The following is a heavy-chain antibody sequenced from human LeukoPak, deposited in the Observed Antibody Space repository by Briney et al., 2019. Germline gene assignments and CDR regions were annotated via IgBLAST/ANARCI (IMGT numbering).Heavy chain of an antibody. CDR3: ATFPFTPDSGWYDVTPVVDY. V-gene: IGHV1-24*01. D-gene: IGHD6-19*01. Sequence: ASVKVSCKVSGYTLTELSMHWVRQAPGKGLEWMGGFGPEDGETIHAQKFQGRVTMTEDTSTDTAYMELSSLRSEDTAVYYCATFPFTPDSGWYDVTPVVDYWGQGTLVTVSS. J-gene: IGHJ4*02. CDR2: FGPEDGET. CDR1: GYTLTELS.